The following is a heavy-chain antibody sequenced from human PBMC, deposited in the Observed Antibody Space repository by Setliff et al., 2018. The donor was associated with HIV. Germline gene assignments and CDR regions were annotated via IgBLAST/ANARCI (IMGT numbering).Heavy chain of an antibody. CDR2: ISSSGTTI. V-gene: IGHV3-48*03. CDR3: ARPNYYDSSGSFDN. CDR1: GFTFSNYE. Sequence: GGSLRLSCAASGFTFSNYEMNWVRQAPGKGLEWVSYISSSGTTIYYADSVKGRFTISRDNAKNSLYLQMNSLRAEDTAVYYCARPNYYDSSGSFDNWGQGTLVTVSS. J-gene: IGHJ4*02. D-gene: IGHD3-22*01.